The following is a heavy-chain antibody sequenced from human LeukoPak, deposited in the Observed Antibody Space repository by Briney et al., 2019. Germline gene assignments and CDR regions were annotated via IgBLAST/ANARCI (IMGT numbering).Heavy chain of an antibody. V-gene: IGHV1-46*01. J-gene: IGHJ5*02. CDR3: ARVSGSYYVDP. CDR1: GYTFTSYY. D-gene: IGHD1-26*01. Sequence: GASVKVSCKASGYTFTSYYMHWVRQAPGQGLEWMGIINPSGGSTSYAQKFQGRVTMTRDTSTSTVYMEPSSLRSEDTAVYYCARVSGSYYVDPWGQGTLVTVSS. CDR2: INPSGGST.